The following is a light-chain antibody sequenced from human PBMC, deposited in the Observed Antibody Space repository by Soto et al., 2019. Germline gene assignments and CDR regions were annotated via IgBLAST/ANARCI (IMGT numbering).Light chain of an antibody. V-gene: IGKV3-20*01. CDR1: QSLRSS. Sequence: ETMMTQSADTLSVSLGERATLSCRASQSLRSSLAWYQQKPGQAPRLLIYGASSRATGIPDRFSGSGSGTDFTLTISRLEPEDFAVYYCQQYGNSPRLTFGGGTKVDI. CDR3: QQYGNSPRLT. CDR2: GAS. J-gene: IGKJ4*01.